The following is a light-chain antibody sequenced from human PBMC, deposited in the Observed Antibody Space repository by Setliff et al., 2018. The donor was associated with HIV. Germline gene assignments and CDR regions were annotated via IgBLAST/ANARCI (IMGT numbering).Light chain of an antibody. CDR3: ATWDDSLTAWV. J-gene: IGLJ3*02. Sequence: QSALAQPPSASGTPGQRVTISCSGSRSNIGRNSVTWYQQFPGAAPKLLIYSNIQQPSGVPDRFSGSKSGSSASLAISGLQSEDEADYYCATWDDSLTAWVFGGGTKVTVL. CDR2: SNI. V-gene: IGLV1-44*01. CDR1: RSNIGRNS.